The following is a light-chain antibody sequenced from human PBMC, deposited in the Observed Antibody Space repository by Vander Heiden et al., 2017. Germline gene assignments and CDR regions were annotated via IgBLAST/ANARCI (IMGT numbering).Light chain of an antibody. J-gene: IGKJ4*01. V-gene: IGKV3-20*01. Sequence: VLTPSPGTLSSPPGESATLPCSASTSVSTPSFAWYQQKPGQAARLLSFGASSSATVIPDRCGGGGSGTDFTLTIGRLQPEGSAVYCCQQYGSSPLLTFGGVTKVEIK. CDR1: TSVSTPS. CDR2: GAS. CDR3: QQYGSSPLLT.